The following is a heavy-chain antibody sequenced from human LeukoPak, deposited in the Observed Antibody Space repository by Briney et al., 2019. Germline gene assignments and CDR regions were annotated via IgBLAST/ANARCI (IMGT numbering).Heavy chain of an antibody. CDR3: ARDRCSGGSCYFDY. CDR1: GLTFSTYN. J-gene: IGHJ4*02. D-gene: IGHD2-15*01. CDR2: VDSSNSPI. V-gene: IGHV3-48*02. Sequence: GGSLRLSCAASGLTFSTYNMNWVRQAPGKGLEWVSYVDSSNSPIYYADSVKGRFTISRDNGKNSLYLQMNSLRDEDTAVYYCARDRCSGGSCYFDYWGQGTLVTVSS.